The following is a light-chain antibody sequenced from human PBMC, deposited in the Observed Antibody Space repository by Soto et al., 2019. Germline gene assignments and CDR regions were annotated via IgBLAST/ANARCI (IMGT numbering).Light chain of an antibody. CDR2: KTS. CDR1: QSIGVW. CDR3: QQYINYFRT. J-gene: IGKJ1*01. V-gene: IGKV1-5*03. Sequence: RVTITCRASQSIGVWLAWYQQKPGTAPKLLIYKTSTLDSGVPLRFSGSGSGTEFTLTISSLQPDDFATYYCQQYINYFRTFGQGTKVDIK.